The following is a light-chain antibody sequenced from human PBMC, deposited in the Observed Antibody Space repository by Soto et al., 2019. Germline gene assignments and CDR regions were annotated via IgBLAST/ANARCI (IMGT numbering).Light chain of an antibody. Sequence: QSALTQPPSASGSPGQSVTISCTGTSSDVGGYNYVSWYQQHPGKAPKLMIYEVSKRPSGVPDRFSGSKSGNTASPTVSGLQAEDEADYYCSSYGGSNNLIFGGGTKVTVL. CDR2: EVS. J-gene: IGLJ2*01. CDR1: SSDVGGYNY. V-gene: IGLV2-8*01. CDR3: SSYGGSNNLI.